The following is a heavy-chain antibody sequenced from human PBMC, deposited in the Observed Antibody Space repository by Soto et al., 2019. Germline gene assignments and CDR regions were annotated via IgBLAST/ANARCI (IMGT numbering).Heavy chain of an antibody. J-gene: IGHJ6*02. CDR3: ASTQGSGYCSSASCRNGMDV. Sequence: QVQLVQSGAEVKKPGASVKVSCKASGYSFSSYGVTWVRQAPGQGLEWMGLISVYKGDTKYAQNFQDRVTMTTDTSTKTAYMDLRSLRFDDTAVYYCASTQGSGYCSSASCRNGMDVWGQGTTVTVSS. CDR2: ISVYKGDT. CDR1: GYSFSSYG. D-gene: IGHD2-2*01. V-gene: IGHV1-18*01.